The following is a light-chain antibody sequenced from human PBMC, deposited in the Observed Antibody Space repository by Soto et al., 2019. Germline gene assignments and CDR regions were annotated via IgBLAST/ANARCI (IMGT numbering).Light chain of an antibody. V-gene: IGKV3-15*01. CDR1: QSFSSN. J-gene: IGKJ3*01. Sequence: ELVMTQSPATLSVSPGERATLSCRASQSFSSNVAWYQQKPGQAPRLLIYGTSTRVTGIPARFSGSGSGTEFTLTISSLEPEDFAVYYCQQRSNWPPIFTFGPGTKVDIK. CDR3: QQRSNWPPIFT. CDR2: GTS.